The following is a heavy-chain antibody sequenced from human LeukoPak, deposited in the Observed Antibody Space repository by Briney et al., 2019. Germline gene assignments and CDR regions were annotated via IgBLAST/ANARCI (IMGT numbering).Heavy chain of an antibody. CDR3: ARARATIAAADTPGYYYGMDV. CDR1: GYTFTDYY. D-gene: IGHD6-13*01. J-gene: IGHJ6*02. Sequence: ASVKVSCKTSGYTFTDYYIHWVRQAPGQGLDWMGWINPNSGGTYYARKFQGWVTMTRDTSISTAYMELSRLRSDDTAVYYCARARATIAAADTPGYYYGMDVWGQGTTVTVSS. V-gene: IGHV1-2*04. CDR2: INPNSGGT.